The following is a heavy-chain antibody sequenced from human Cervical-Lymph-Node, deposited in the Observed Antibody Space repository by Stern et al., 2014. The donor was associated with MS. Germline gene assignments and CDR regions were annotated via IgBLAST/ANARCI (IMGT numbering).Heavy chain of an antibody. CDR3: ARRGFCVDGRCYAEGWFAP. CDR2: IYPGDSDI. V-gene: IGHV5-51*01. CDR1: GYTFINYW. D-gene: IGHD2-8*01. J-gene: IGHJ5*02. Sequence: DVQLVQTWAEVKKPGESLKISCKASGYTFINYWIGWVREVPVKGLEWMGGIYPGDSDIRSSPSFQGQVSISADKSINTAYLQWNSLKASDTGMYYCARRGFCVDGRCYAEGWFAPWGQGTLVTVTS.